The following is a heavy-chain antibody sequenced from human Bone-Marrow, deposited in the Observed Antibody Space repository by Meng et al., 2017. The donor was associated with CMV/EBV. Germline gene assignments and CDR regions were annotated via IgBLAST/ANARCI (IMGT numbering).Heavy chain of an antibody. V-gene: IGHV1-2*02. CDR1: EYTFTGYY. J-gene: IGHJ6*02. Sequence: ASVKVSCKASEYTFTGYYMHWVRQAPGQGPEWMGWIDPNSGATNYAQKFQDRVTMTSDTSIRTAYMELSRLKSDDTALYYCARERYLVPAASPDYYYYGMDVWGQGTTVTVSS. D-gene: IGHD2-2*01. CDR3: ARERYLVPAASPDYYYYGMDV. CDR2: IDPNSGAT.